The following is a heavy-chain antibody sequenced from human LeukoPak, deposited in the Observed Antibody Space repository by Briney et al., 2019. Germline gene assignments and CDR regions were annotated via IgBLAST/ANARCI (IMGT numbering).Heavy chain of an antibody. CDR2: IYSGGST. CDR3: ARGYSYRLGSF. J-gene: IGHJ4*02. CDR1: GFTFDDYC. D-gene: IGHD5-18*01. Sequence: PGGSLRLSCAASGFTFDDYCMSWVRQAPGKGLEWVSVIYSGGSTYYADSVKGRFTISRDNSKNTLYPQMNSLRAEDTAVYYCARGYSYRLGSFWGQGTLVTVSS. V-gene: IGHV3-53*01.